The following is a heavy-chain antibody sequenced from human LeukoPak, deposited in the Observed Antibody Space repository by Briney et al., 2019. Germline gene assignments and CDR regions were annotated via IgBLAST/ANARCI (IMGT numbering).Heavy chain of an antibody. CDR1: GGSISSYY. D-gene: IGHD3-16*01. V-gene: IGHV4-59*01. CDR3: ARDGYATDDFDF. J-gene: IGHJ3*01. Sequence: SETLSLTCTVSGGSISSYYWSWIRQPPGKGLEWIGYIYYSGGTNYHPSLKSRVTISVDTSKNQFSLKLTSVSAADTAVYYCARDGYATDDFDFWGQGTVVTVS. CDR2: IYYSGGT.